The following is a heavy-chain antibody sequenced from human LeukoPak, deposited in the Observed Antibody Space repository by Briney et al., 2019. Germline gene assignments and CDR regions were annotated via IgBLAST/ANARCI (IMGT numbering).Heavy chain of an antibody. V-gene: IGHV3-74*01. D-gene: IGHD4-17*01. CDR1: GFIFRNYW. Sequence: AGGSLRLSCAASGFIFRNYWMHWVRQAPGKGLVWVARINPNGITTTYTDSVKGRFTISRDNAKNTLHLQMNSLRVEDTAVYYCARDFAGDRDYWGQGTLVTVSS. J-gene: IGHJ4*02. CDR3: ARDFAGDRDY. CDR2: INPNGITT.